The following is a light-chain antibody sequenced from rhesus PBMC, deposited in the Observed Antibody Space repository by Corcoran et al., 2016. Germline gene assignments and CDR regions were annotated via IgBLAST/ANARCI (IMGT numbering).Light chain of an antibody. Sequence: DIQMTQSPSSLSASVGDRVTITCRVSQGISSWLAWYQQKPGKAPKLLIYKASSLQSGVPSRVSGSGAGTDFTLTLNSLQPEDFATYCCQQCNNAPFTFGPGTKLD. V-gene: IGKV1-21*01. J-gene: IGKJ3*01. CDR3: QQCNNAPFT. CDR2: KAS. CDR1: QGISSW.